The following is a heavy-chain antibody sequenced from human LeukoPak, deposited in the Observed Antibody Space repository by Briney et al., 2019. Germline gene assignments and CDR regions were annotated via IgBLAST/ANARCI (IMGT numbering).Heavy chain of an antibody. Sequence: ASVKVSCKASGYTFTSYYMHWVRQAPGQGLEWMGIINPSGGSTSYAQKFQGRVTMTRDTSTSTAYMELSRLRSDDTAVYYCARGGPLVLLWFGESQDYWGQGTLVTVSS. CDR3: ARGGPLVLLWFGESQDY. CDR1: GYTFTSYY. D-gene: IGHD3-10*01. J-gene: IGHJ4*02. V-gene: IGHV1-46*01. CDR2: INPSGGST.